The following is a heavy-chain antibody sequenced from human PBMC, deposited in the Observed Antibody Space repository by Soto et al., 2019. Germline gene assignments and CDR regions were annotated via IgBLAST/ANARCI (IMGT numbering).Heavy chain of an antibody. Sequence: ASVKVSCKASGYTFTSYYIHWVRQAPGQGLEWMGIFNPTGDTASYAQKLQGRVTMTRDTSTGTAYMELGSLRSEDTAVYYCARSRSTRQPFDYWGRGTLVTVSS. D-gene: IGHD5-12*01. CDR1: GYTFTSYY. J-gene: IGHJ4*02. V-gene: IGHV1-46*01. CDR2: FNPTGDTA. CDR3: ARSRSTRQPFDY.